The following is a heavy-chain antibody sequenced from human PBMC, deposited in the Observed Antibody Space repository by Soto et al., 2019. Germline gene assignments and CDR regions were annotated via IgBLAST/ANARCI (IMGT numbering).Heavy chain of an antibody. Sequence: SVQVSCKASGFDFGSFGIQFLRQTRGRGLEWIGWIVVVSGSTNYARHFQGRVAISRDMSSSTAYLDLSDLKSDDTAVYFCSADHPHMAMGWPVWGQGTTVTVSS. V-gene: IGHV1-58*02. J-gene: IGHJ6*02. CDR1: GFDFGSFG. CDR2: IVVVSGST. CDR3: SADHPHMAMGWPV. D-gene: IGHD1-26*01.